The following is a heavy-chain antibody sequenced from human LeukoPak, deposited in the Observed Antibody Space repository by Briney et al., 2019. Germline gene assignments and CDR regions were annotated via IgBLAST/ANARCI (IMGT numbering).Heavy chain of an antibody. Sequence: GGSLRLSCTASGFTFSTYAMNWVRQAPGKGLEWVSGISGSGVSTYYADSVKGRFTISRDNSNNTLYLQMSSLGAEDTAVYYCAKDWGMGDQLLRIDYLGQGTLVTVSS. J-gene: IGHJ4*02. CDR2: ISGSGVST. D-gene: IGHD2-2*01. V-gene: IGHV3-23*01. CDR3: AKDWGMGDQLLRIDY. CDR1: GFTFSTYA.